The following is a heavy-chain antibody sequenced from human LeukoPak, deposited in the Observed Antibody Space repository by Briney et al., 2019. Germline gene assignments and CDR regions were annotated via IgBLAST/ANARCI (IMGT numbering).Heavy chain of an antibody. CDR2: TYYRSTWYN. Sequence: SQTLSLTCAISGDIVSSNSVTWNWTRQSPSRGLEWLGRTYYRSTWYNDYAVSVRGRITVNPDTSKNQFSLHLNSVTPEDTAVYYCARRLTQYDCFDPWGQGILVTVYS. D-gene: IGHD2-2*01. J-gene: IGHJ5*02. CDR1: GDIVSSNSVT. CDR3: ARRLTQYDCFDP. V-gene: IGHV6-1*01.